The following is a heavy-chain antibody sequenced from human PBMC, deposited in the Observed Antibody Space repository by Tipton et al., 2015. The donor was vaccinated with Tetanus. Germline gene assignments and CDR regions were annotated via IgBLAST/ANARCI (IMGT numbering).Heavy chain of an antibody. J-gene: IGHJ3*02. D-gene: IGHD6-13*01. CDR2: IYYSGST. Sequence: TLSLTCTVSGGSISSGGYYWSWIRQHPGKGLEWIGYIYYSGSTYYNPSLKSRVTISVDTSKNQFSLKLSSVTAADTAVYYCARGDSSSWTDDPLAFDIWGQGTMVTVSS. CDR3: ARGDSSSWTDDPLAFDI. CDR1: GGSISSGGYY. V-gene: IGHV4-31*03.